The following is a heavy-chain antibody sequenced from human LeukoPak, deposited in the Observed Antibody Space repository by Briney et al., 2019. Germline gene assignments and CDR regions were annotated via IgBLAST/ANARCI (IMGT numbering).Heavy chain of an antibody. V-gene: IGHV4-61*01. D-gene: IGHD3-10*01. J-gene: IGHJ5*02. Sequence: PSETLSLTCTVSGGSVSSGSYYWSWIRQPPGKGLEWIGYIYYSGSTNYNPSLKSRVTISVDTSKNQFSLKLSSVTAADTAVYYCARGLDYNGSRSPGEDWFDPWGQGTLVTVSS. CDR2: IYYSGST. CDR1: GGSVSSGSYY. CDR3: ARGLDYNGSRSPGEDWFDP.